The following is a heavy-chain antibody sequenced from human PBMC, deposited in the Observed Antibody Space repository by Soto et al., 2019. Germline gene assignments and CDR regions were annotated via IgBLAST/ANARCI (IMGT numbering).Heavy chain of an antibody. V-gene: IGHV4-31*03. J-gene: IGHJ6*02. CDR2: IYYSGST. Sequence: PSETLSLTCSLSGGSISSGGYSWSWIRQHPGKGLEWFGYIYYSGSTYYNPSLKSRVTISVDTSKNQFSLKLSSVTAADTAVYYCARDLVEHDYGDYAYYYYGMDVSGQGTTVTVSS. CDR1: GGSISSGGYS. D-gene: IGHD4-17*01. CDR3: ARDLVEHDYGDYAYYYYGMDV.